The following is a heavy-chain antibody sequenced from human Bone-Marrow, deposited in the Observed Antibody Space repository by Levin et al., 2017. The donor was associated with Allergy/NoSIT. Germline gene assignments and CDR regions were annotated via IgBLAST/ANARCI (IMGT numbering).Heavy chain of an antibody. J-gene: IGHJ4*02. CDR2: VNTGNGNT. CDR3: ARGFCTTASCYLFFDY. Sequence: ASVKVSCKASGYPFVSHVVHWVRQVPGQGLEWMGWVNTGNGNTKNSQRFQDRVTLTRDTSADTAYMELSSLTSEDTAVYYCARGFCTTASCYLFFDYWGQGTLVTVSS. D-gene: IGHD1-1*01. CDR1: GYPFVSHV. V-gene: IGHV1-3*04.